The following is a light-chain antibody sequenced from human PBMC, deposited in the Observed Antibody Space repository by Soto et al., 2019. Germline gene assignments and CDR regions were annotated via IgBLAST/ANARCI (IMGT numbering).Light chain of an antibody. CDR1: SGDIDSYNR. CDR3: SSYTNINTRACV. Sequence: QSALTQPASVSGSPGQSITISCTGTSGDIDSYNRVSWYQQHPGKAPKLIIYEVTDRPSGVSNRFSGSKSGNTASLTISGLQAKDEAEYYCSSYTNINTRACVFGTGTKLTVL. CDR2: EVT. V-gene: IGLV2-14*01. J-gene: IGLJ1*01.